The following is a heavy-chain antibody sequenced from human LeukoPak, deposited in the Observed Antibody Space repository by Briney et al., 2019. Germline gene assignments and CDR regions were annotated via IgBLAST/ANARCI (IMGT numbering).Heavy chain of an antibody. CDR2: INSDGSST. CDR1: GFTFSSYW. D-gene: IGHD5-24*01. V-gene: IGHV3-74*01. Sequence: PGGSLRLSCAASGFTFSSYWMHWVRQAPGKGLVWVSRINSDGSSTSYADSVKGRFTISRDNAENTLYLQMNSLRAEDTAVYYCARDGMTTMTTGGNFDYWGQGTLVTVSS. J-gene: IGHJ4*02. CDR3: ARDGMTTMTTGGNFDY.